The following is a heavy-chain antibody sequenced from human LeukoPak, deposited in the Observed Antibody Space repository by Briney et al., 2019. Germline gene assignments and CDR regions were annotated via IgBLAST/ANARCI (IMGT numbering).Heavy chain of an antibody. CDR3: AKEGYSGYDYIDY. D-gene: IGHD5-12*01. J-gene: IGHJ4*02. CDR2: ISGGGNST. V-gene: IGHV3-23*01. CDR1: GFTFSNYA. Sequence: PGGSLRLSCAASGFTFSNYAMSWVRQAPGKGLEWVSAISGGGNSTYYADSVKGRFTISRDNSKNTLYLQMNSLRAEDTAVYYCAKEGYSGYDYIDYWGQGTLVTVSS.